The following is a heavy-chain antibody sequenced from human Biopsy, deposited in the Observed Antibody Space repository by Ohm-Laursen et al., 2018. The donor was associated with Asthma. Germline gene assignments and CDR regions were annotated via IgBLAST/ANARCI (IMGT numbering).Heavy chain of an antibody. CDR1: GYNFISFA. J-gene: IGHJ3*01. Sequence: ASVKVSCKASGYNFISFAMHWVRQAPGQRLEWMGWVNTGNGDTKYSQKFQGRVTITRDTSASTAYMELRSLRSEDTATHYCARTYYDFLTGQVKDVFGVWGQGTMVTVSS. D-gene: IGHD3-9*01. CDR2: VNTGNGDT. V-gene: IGHV1-3*04. CDR3: ARTYYDFLTGQVKDVFGV.